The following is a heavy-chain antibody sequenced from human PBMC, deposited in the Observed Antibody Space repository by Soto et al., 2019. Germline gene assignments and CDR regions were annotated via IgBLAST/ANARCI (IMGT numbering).Heavy chain of an antibody. Sequence: SETLSLTCAVYGGSFSGYYWSWIRQPPGKGLEWIGEINHSGSTNYNPSLKSRVTISVDTSKNQFSLKLSSVTAADTAVYYCARGSLDYYYYGMDVWGQGTTVTVSS. CDR1: GGSFSGYY. J-gene: IGHJ6*02. CDR3: ARGSLDYYYYGMDV. D-gene: IGHD6-6*01. V-gene: IGHV4-34*01. CDR2: INHSGST.